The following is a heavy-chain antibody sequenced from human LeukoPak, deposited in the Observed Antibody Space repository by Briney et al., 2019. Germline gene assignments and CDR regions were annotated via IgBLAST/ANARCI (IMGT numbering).Heavy chain of an antibody. CDR3: AELWEGDYGGLDP. V-gene: IGHV3-23*01. J-gene: IGHJ5*02. CDR2: ISGSGGST. D-gene: IGHD4-17*01. Sequence: GGSLRLSCAASGFTFSSYGMSWVRQAPGKGLEWISGISGSGGSTYYADSVKGRFTISRDNSKNTLCLQMNSLRAEDTAVYYCAELWEGDYGGLDPWGQGTLVTVSS. CDR1: GFTFSSYG.